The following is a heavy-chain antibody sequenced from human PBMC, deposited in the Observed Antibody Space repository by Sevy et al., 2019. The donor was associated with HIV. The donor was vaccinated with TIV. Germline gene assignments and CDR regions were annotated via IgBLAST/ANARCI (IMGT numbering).Heavy chain of an antibody. CDR3: ARAPPVRSGDDSLNWFDP. D-gene: IGHD5-12*01. CDR1: GGSISAYY. Sequence: SETLSLTCTVFGGSISAYYWSWIRQPPGKGLEYIGYIYYTGSTNYNPSLKSRVTISVDTSKNQFSLRLTSVPAADMAIYFCARAPPVRSGDDSLNWFDPWGQGTLVTVSS. CDR2: IYYTGST. V-gene: IGHV4-59*01. J-gene: IGHJ5*02.